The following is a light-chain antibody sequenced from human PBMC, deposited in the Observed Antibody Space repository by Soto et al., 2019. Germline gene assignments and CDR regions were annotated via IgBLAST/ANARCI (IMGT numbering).Light chain of an antibody. V-gene: IGLV2-14*02. J-gene: IGLJ3*02. CDR3: QSYDTILTGSV. CDR2: EGT. CDR1: NSDLGSYNL. Sequence: QSALTQPASVSGSPGQSITISCTGTNSDLGSYNLVSWFQQHPGKVPKVMIYEGTKRPSGVSDRFSGSRSGTSASLAIVGLQAGDEADYYCQSYDTILTGSVFGGGTQLTVL.